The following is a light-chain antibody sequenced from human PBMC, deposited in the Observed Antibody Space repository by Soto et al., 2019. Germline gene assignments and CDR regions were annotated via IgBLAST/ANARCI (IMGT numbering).Light chain of an antibody. Sequence: EIVMTQSPATLSVFPGERPTLSCRASQSVNNNLAWYQQKPGQAPRLLIHGVSTRATGIPARFSGSGSGTEFTLTISSLQSEDFAVYYCQQYNNWRTFGQGTKVDIK. CDR1: QSVNNN. V-gene: IGKV3-15*01. CDR3: QQYNNWRT. CDR2: GVS. J-gene: IGKJ1*01.